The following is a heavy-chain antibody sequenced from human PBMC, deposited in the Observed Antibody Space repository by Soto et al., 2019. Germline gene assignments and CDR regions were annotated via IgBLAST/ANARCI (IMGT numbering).Heavy chain of an antibody. CDR3: ARRYSYGSYYFDY. CDR2: IYYSGST. Sequence: SETLSLTCTVSGGSISSYYWSWIRQPPGKGLEWIGYIYYSGSTNYNPSLKSRVTISVDTSKNQFSLKLSSVTAVDTAVYYCARRYSYGSYYFDYWGQGTLVTVSS. CDR1: GGSISSYY. J-gene: IGHJ4*02. V-gene: IGHV4-59*01. D-gene: IGHD5-18*01.